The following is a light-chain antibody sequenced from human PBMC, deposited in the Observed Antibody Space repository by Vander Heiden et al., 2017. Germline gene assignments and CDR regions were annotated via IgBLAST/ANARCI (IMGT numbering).Light chain of an antibody. CDR1: SSNIGNNY. V-gene: IGLV1-51*02. J-gene: IGLJ3*02. CDR3: GTWDSSLSAWV. CDR2: ENN. Sequence: QSVLTQPPSVSAAPGQKVTSSCSGSSSNIGNNYVSWYQQLPGTAPNLLIYENNKRPSGIPDRFSGSKSGTSATLGITGLQTGDEADYYCGTWDSSLSAWVFGGGTKLTVL.